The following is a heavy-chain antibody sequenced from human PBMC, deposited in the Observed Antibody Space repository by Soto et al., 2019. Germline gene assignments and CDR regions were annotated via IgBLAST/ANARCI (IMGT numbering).Heavy chain of an antibody. D-gene: IGHD3-16*01. Sequence: QVQLVQSGAEVKKPGSSVKVSCKASGGTFSSYAISWVRQAPGQGLEWMGGIIPIFGTANYAQKFQGRVMITAEESTSTAYMEMSSLRSEDTAVYYCARGYAYNPSDWFDPWGQGTLVTVSS. CDR3: ARGYAYNPSDWFDP. CDR2: IIPIFGTA. CDR1: GGTFSSYA. J-gene: IGHJ5*02. V-gene: IGHV1-69*01.